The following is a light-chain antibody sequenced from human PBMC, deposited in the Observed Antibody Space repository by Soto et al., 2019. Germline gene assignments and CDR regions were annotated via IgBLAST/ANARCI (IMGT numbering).Light chain of an antibody. CDR3: GTWDSSLSAYI. CDR2: DSN. V-gene: IGLV1-51*01. CDR1: SSNIVNDY. J-gene: IGLJ1*01. Sequence: QSVLTQPPSVSAAPGQKVTISCSGSSSNIVNDYVSWYQQLPGAAPKLLIYDSNKRPSGIPDRFSGSKSGTSATLGITGLQTGDEADYYCGTWDSSLSAYIFGTGTKVTVL.